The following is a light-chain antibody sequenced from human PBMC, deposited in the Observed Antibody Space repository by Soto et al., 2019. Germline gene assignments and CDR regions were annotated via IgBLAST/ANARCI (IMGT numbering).Light chain of an antibody. CDR1: QDVGHY. CDR2: DTS. Sequence: EIVLTQSPATLSASPGESAALSCRASQDVGHYVAWYRQIPGQAPRLLIYDTSNRAAGIPDRFRGSGSGTDFTLTLSSLEPEDFAVYYCPQRSHWPPLTFGGGTKVEIK. CDR3: PQRSHWPPLT. J-gene: IGKJ4*01. V-gene: IGKV3-11*01.